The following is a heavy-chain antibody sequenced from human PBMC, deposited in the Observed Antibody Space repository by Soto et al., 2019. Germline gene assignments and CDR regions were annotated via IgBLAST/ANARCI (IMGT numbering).Heavy chain of an antibody. CDR1: GYTFTSYG. CDR2: ISAYNGNT. D-gene: IGHD3-3*01. CDR3: ARDSHYDFWSGYFSAY. Sequence: ASVKVSCKASGYTFTSYGISWVRQAPGQGLEWMGWISAYNGNTNYAQKLQGRVTMTTDTSTSTAYMERRSLRSDETAVYYCARDSHYDFWSGYFSAYWGQGTLVTVSS. V-gene: IGHV1-18*04. J-gene: IGHJ4*02.